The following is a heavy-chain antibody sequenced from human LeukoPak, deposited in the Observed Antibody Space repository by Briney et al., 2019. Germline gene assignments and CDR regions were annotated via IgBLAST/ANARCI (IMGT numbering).Heavy chain of an antibody. Sequence: GESLKISCKGSGYSFTSYWIGWVRQMPGKGLGWMGIIYPGDSDTRYSPSFQGQVTISADKPISTAYLQWSSLKDSDTAMYYCARLDFEDAFDIWGQGTMVTVSS. CDR3: ARLDFEDAFDI. CDR2: IYPGDSDT. D-gene: IGHD3/OR15-3a*01. J-gene: IGHJ3*02. CDR1: GYSFTSYW. V-gene: IGHV5-51*01.